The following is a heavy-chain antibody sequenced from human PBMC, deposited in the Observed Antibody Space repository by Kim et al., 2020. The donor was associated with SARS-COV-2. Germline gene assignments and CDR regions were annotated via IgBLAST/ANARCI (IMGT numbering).Heavy chain of an antibody. CDR2: FDPEDGET. CDR1: GYTLTELS. Sequence: ASVKVSCKVSGYTLTELSMHWVRQAPGKGLEWMGGFDPEDGETIYAQKFQGRVTMTEDTSTDTAYMELSSLRSEDTAVYYCARDYSSSWGKLGVYGMDVWGQGTTVTVSS. V-gene: IGHV1-24*01. J-gene: IGHJ6*02. CDR3: ARDYSSSWGKLGVYGMDV. D-gene: IGHD6-13*01.